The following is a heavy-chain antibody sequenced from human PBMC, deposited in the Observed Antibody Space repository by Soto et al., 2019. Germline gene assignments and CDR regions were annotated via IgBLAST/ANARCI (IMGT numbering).Heavy chain of an antibody. D-gene: IGHD2-8*02. J-gene: IGHJ4*02. CDR1: GASITSSSY. CDR3: ARGMTPPGAPAWYYFDS. V-gene: IGHV4-4*07. CDR2: FSLSRTT. Sequence: QVQLQESGPGLMKPSETLSLTCTVSGASITSSSYWSWIRQPAGKGLEWIGRFSLSRTTNYNPSLRSRVTMSADVSKNQSSLRLTSVTAADTVLYYCARGMTPPGAPAWYYFDSWGQGTRVTVSS.